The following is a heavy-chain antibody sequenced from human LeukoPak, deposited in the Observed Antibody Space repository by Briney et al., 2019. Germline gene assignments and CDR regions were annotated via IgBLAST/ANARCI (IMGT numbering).Heavy chain of an antibody. Sequence: PGGSLRLSCTASEFTCGDYVMSWVRQAPGKGQEWVGFIRSKAYGGTTKNAASVKGRFTISRDDSRSIAYLQMNSLKTEDTAVYYCTRRYNYDSSGYYYVRDAFDIWGQGTMVTVSS. V-gene: IGHV3-49*04. D-gene: IGHD3-22*01. J-gene: IGHJ3*02. CDR3: TRRYNYDSSGYYYVRDAFDI. CDR1: EFTCGDYV. CDR2: IRSKAYGGTT.